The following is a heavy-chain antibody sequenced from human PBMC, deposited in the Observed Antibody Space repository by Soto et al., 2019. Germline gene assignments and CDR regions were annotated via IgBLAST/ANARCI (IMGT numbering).Heavy chain of an antibody. Sequence: SETLSLTCAVSGGSISSGGYYWSCIRQHPGKGLEWIGYIYYSGSTYYNPSLKSRVTISVDTSKNQFSLKLSSVTAADTAVYYCARMAGSYSNSPFDYWGQGTLVTVSS. CDR2: IYYSGST. CDR1: GGSISSGGYY. CDR3: ARMAGSYSNSPFDY. D-gene: IGHD4-4*01. V-gene: IGHV4-31*11. J-gene: IGHJ4*02.